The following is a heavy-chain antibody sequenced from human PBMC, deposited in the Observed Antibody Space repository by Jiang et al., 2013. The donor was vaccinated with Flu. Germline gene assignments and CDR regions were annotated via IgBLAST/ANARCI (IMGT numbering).Heavy chain of an antibody. CDR2: IYYSGST. V-gene: IGHV4-39*01. CDR1: GGSISSSSYY. D-gene: IGHD1-26*01. Sequence: GLVKPSETLSLTCTVSGGSISSSSYYWGWIRQPPGKGLEWIGSIYYSGSTYYNPSLKSRVTISVDTSKNQFSLKLSSVTAADTAVYYCARHEGELLLFDYWGQGTLVTVSS. CDR3: ARHEGELLLFDY. J-gene: IGHJ4*02.